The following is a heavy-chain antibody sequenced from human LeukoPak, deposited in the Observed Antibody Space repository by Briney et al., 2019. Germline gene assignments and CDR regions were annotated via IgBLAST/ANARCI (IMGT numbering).Heavy chain of an antibody. D-gene: IGHD2-8*01. J-gene: IGHJ6*03. CDR1: GFTFGDYT. CDR3: ANGNRCTSPNCLGYYYFYMDV. CDR2: FSGSGGTT. Sequence: GGSLRLSCTSSGFTFGDYTMSWFRQAPGRGLEWVSGFSGSGGTTYYADSVKGRFTISRDNSKNTLYLQMNSLRAEDTAVYYCANGNRCTSPNCLGYYYFYMDVWGKGTTVTVSS. V-gene: IGHV3-23*01.